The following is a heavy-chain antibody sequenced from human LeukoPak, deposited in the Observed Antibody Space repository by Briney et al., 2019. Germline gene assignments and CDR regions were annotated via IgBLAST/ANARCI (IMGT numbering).Heavy chain of an antibody. Sequence: GASVKVSCKASGYTFTSYGISWVRQAPGQGLEWMGWISAYNGNTNYAQKLQGRVTMTTDTSTSTAYIELRSLRSDDTAVYYCARVGYDFWSGYYTGGYYFDYWGQGTLVTVSS. V-gene: IGHV1-18*01. CDR1: GYTFTSYG. CDR2: ISAYNGNT. J-gene: IGHJ4*02. CDR3: ARVGYDFWSGYYTGGYYFDY. D-gene: IGHD3-3*01.